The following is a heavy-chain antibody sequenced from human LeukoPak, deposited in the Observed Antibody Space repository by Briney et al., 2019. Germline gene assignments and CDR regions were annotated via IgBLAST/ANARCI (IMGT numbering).Heavy chain of an antibody. CDR3: ARRRYYDGSGYLE. J-gene: IGHJ1*01. CDR2: IYTSGST. D-gene: IGHD3-22*01. CDR1: GGSISSGSYY. Sequence: PSETLSLTCTVSGGSISSGSYYWSWIRQPAGKGLEWIGRIYTSGSTNYNPSLKSRVTISVDTSKNQFSLKLSSVTAADTAVYYCARRRYYDGSGYLEWGQGNLLSVSS. V-gene: IGHV4-61*02.